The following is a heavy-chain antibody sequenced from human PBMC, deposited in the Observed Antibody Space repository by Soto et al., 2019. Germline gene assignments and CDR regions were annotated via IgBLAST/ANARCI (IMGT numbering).Heavy chain of an antibody. CDR2: IYYSGST. CDR1: GGSVSSGSYY. J-gene: IGHJ4*02. V-gene: IGHV4-61*01. CDR3: ARDRGYSGSYSYYFDY. D-gene: IGHD1-26*01. Sequence: LSLTCTVSGGSVSSGSYYWSWIRQPPGKGLEWIGYIYYSGSTNYNPSLKSRVTISVDTSKNQFSLKLSSVTAADTAVYYCARDRGYSGSYSYYFDYWGQGTLVT.